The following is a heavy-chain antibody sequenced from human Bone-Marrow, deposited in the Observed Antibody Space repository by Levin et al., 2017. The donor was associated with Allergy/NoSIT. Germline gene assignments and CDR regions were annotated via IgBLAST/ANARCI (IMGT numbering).Heavy chain of an antibody. CDR1: GGSIRNYY. D-gene: IGHD2-2*01. V-gene: IGHV4-59*01. CDR3: AGSCSSTSCYGSDP. J-gene: IGHJ5*02. CDR2: IYYSGNT. Sequence: SPTLSLPCTVSGGSIRNYYWHWIRQSPGKGLEWIGYIYYSGNTDYNPSLKSRVTISLDTSKNQFSLKLTSVTAADTAVYYCAGSCSSTSCYGSDPWGQGTLVTVSS.